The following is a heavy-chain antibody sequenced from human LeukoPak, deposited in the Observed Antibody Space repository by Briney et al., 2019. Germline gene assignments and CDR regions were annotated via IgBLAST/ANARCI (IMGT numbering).Heavy chain of an antibody. CDR3: VKDQDYGGIDGNAFDI. J-gene: IGHJ3*02. Sequence: ASVKVSCKASGYTFIGYYMHWVRQAPGQGLEWMGWINPKSGGTNYAQKFQGRVTMTRDTSISTAYMEMSRLRSDDTAVYYRVKDQDYGGIDGNAFDIWGQGTMVTVSS. D-gene: IGHD4-23*01. V-gene: IGHV1-2*02. CDR1: GYTFIGYY. CDR2: INPKSGGT.